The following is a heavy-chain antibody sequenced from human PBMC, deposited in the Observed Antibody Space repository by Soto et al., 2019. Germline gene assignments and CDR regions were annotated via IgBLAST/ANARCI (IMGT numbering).Heavy chain of an antibody. Sequence: GGSLRLSCAASGFTVSSNYMSWVRQAPGKGLEWVSVIYSGGSTYYADSVKGRFTISRDNSKNTLYLQMNSLRAEDTAVYYCARFLLDSIDDFEELGWFDPWGQGTLVTVSS. V-gene: IGHV3-66*01. CDR1: GFTVSSNY. J-gene: IGHJ5*02. CDR3: ARFLLDSIDDFEELGWFDP. CDR2: IYSGGST. D-gene: IGHD1-7*01.